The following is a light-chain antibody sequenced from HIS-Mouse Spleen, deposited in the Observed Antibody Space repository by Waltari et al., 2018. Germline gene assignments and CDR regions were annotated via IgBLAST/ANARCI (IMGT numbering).Light chain of an antibody. CDR1: ALPKKY. V-gene: IGLV3-10*01. CDR3: YSTDSSGNWV. J-gene: IGLJ3*02. CDR2: EDS. Sequence: SYELTQPPSVSVSPGQTARITCSGDALPKKYAYWYQQKSGQVPVLVIYEDSKRPSGIPDGFSGSSSGTMATLTISGAQVEDEADYYCYSTDSSGNWVFGGGTKLTVL.